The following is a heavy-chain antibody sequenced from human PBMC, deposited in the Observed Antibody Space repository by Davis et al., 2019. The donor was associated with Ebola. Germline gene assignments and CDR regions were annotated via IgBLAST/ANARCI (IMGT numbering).Heavy chain of an antibody. Sequence: PGGSLRLSCAASGFTFSTYAMSWVRQAPGKGLEWVSIIRGSGSDTYYADSVKGRFTISRDNSKNTLYLQMNGLRVEDTAIYYCAKDTSNIWFDIWGQGTMVTVSS. CDR3: AKDTSNIWFDI. V-gene: IGHV3-23*01. CDR2: IRGSGSDT. D-gene: IGHD1-26*01. J-gene: IGHJ3*02. CDR1: GFTFSTYA.